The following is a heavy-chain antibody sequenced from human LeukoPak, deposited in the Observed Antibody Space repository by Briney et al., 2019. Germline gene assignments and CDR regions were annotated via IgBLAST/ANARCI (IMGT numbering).Heavy chain of an antibody. J-gene: IGHJ3*02. Sequence: HAGGSLRLSCAASGFTFSSYWMSWVRQAPGKGLEWVANIKQDGSEKYYVDSVKGRFTISRDNAKNSLYLQMNSLRAEDMAVYYCARGPVWFGELSHDAFDIWGQGTMVTVSS. V-gene: IGHV3-7*03. D-gene: IGHD3-10*01. CDR1: GFTFSSYW. CDR3: ARGPVWFGELSHDAFDI. CDR2: IKQDGSEK.